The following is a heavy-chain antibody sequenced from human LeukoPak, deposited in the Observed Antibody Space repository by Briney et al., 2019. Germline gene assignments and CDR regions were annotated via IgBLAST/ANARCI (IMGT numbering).Heavy chain of an antibody. CDR1: GGSISSGGYY. CDR3: ARPWSGNYFDY. D-gene: IGHD3-3*01. Sequence: SETLSLTCTVSGGSISSGGYYWSWIRQHPGKGLEWIGYIYYSGSTYHNPSLKSRVTISVDTSKNQFSLKLSSVTAADTAVYYCARPWSGNYFDYWGQGTLVTVSS. CDR2: IYYSGST. J-gene: IGHJ4*02. V-gene: IGHV4-31*03.